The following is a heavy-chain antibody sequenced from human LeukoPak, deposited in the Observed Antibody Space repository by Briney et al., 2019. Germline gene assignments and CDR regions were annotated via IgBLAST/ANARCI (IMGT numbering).Heavy chain of an antibody. CDR2: ISGSGGST. CDR1: GFTFSSYA. D-gene: IGHD5-18*01. CDR3: AKAGSYSYGYFDY. V-gene: IGHV3-23*01. J-gene: IGHJ4*02. Sequence: GGSLRLSCAASGFTFSSYAMSWVRQAPGKGQEWVSAISGSGGSTYYADSVKGRFTISRDNSKNTLYLQMNSLRAEDTAVYYCAKAGSYSYGYFDYWGQGTLVTVSS.